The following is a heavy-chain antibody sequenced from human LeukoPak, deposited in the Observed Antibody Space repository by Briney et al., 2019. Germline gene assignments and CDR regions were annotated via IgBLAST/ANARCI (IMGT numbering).Heavy chain of an antibody. CDR2: IWYDGSNK. D-gene: IGHD2-15*01. Sequence: GGSLRLSCAASGFTFSGYGMHWVRQAPGKGLEWVAVIWYDGSNKYYADSVKGRFTISRDNSKNTLYLQMNSLRAEDTAVYYCARDSCSGGSCYSDYWGQGTLVTVSS. CDR3: ARDSCSGGSCYSDY. J-gene: IGHJ4*02. V-gene: IGHV3-33*01. CDR1: GFTFSGYG.